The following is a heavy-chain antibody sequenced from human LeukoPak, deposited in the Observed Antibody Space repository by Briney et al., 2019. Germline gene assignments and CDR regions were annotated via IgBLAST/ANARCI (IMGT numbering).Heavy chain of an antibody. J-gene: IGHJ4*02. V-gene: IGHV3-11*06. CDR3: ARDPSSVEMAGLHNDY. D-gene: IGHD6-19*01. Sequence: GGSLRLSCAASGFTFSDYYMSWIRQAPGKGLEWVSYISSSSSYTNYADSVKGRFTISRDNAKNSLYLQMNSLRAEDTAVYYCARDPSSVEMAGLHNDYWGQGTLVTVYS. CDR1: GFTFSDYY. CDR2: ISSSSSYT.